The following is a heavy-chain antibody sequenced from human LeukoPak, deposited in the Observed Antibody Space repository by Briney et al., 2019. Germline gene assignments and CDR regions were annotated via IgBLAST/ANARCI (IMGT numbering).Heavy chain of an antibody. J-gene: IGHJ4*02. Sequence: GESLKISCKGSGYSFTSYWIGWVRQMPGKGLEWMGVIYPADSDTRYNPSFQGQVTISADKSISTAYLQWSSLEASDTAMYYCARRGCNGGSCYGYWGQGTLVTVSS. D-gene: IGHD2-15*01. CDR1: GYSFTSYW. V-gene: IGHV5-51*01. CDR2: IYPADSDT. CDR3: ARRGCNGGSCYGY.